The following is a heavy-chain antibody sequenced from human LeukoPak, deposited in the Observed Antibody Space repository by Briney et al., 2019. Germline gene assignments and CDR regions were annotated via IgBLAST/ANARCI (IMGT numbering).Heavy chain of an antibody. CDR2: IYYSGST. D-gene: IGHD5-12*01. CDR3: ARRGYMDAFDI. V-gene: IGHV4-59*11. Sequence: SETLSLTCTVSGGSISSHYWSWIRQPPGKGLEWIGYIYYSGSTNYNPSLKSRVTIPVDTSKNQFSLKLSSVTAADTAVYYCARRGYMDAFDIWGQGTMVTVSS. J-gene: IGHJ3*02. CDR1: GGSISSHY.